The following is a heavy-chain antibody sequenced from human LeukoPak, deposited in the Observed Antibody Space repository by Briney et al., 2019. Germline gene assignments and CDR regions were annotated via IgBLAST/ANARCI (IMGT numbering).Heavy chain of an antibody. J-gene: IGHJ4*02. V-gene: IGHV1-18*01. CDR1: GYTFTGYG. D-gene: IGHD2-15*01. CDR3: ASTSPCSGGSCYPLGY. CDR2: ISAYNGNT. Sequence: ASVKVSCKASGYTFTGYGISWVRQAPGQGLEWMGWISAYNGNTNYAQKLQGRVTMTTDTSTSTAYMELRSLRSDDTAVYYCASTSPCSGGSCYPLGYWGQGTLVTVSS.